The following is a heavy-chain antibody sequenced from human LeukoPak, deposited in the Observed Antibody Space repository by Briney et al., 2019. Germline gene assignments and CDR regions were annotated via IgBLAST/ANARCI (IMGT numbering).Heavy chain of an antibody. CDR1: GYTFTSYY. CDR3: ARNPTVEDRVVYYYYMDV. CDR2: INPSGGST. J-gene: IGHJ6*03. V-gene: IGHV1-46*01. Sequence: AAVKLSCKASGYTFTSYYMHWVRQAPGQGLEWRGIINPSGGSTSYAQKFQGTVTMTRDMSTSTVYMELSSLRSEDTAVYYCARNPTVEDRVVYYYYMDVWGKGTTVTVSS. D-gene: IGHD4-23*01.